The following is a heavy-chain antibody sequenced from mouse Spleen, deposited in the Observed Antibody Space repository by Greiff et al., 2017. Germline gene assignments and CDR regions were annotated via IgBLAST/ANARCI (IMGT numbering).Heavy chain of an antibody. D-gene: IGHD1-1*01. J-gene: IGHJ3*01. Sequence: EVKLMESGGGLVKPGGSLKLSCAASGFAFSSYDMSWVRQTPEKRLEWVAYISSGGGSTYYPDTVKGRFTISRDNAKNTLYLQMSSLKSEDTAMYYCARQYYGSSYTFDYWGQGTLVTVSA. CDR2: ISSGGGST. CDR3: ARQYYGSSYTFDY. V-gene: IGHV5-12-1*01. CDR1: GFAFSSYD.